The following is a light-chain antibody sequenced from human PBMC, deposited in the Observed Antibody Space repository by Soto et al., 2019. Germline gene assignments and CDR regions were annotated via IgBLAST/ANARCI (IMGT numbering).Light chain of an antibody. Sequence: EIVLTQSPATLSLSPGERATLSCRASQSVSSYLAWYQQRPGQAPRLLIHDTSTRATGIPARFSGSGSGTAFTLTISSLEPEDFAVYYCQERSNWPIFTFGPGTKVDIK. CDR2: DTS. V-gene: IGKV3-11*01. J-gene: IGKJ3*01. CDR1: QSVSSY. CDR3: QERSNWPIFT.